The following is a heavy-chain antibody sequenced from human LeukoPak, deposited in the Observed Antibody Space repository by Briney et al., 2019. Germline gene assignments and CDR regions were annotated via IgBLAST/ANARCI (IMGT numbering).Heavy chain of an antibody. D-gene: IGHD3-3*01. V-gene: IGHV4-59*01. CDR1: GGSISTYY. CDR2: ISFSGST. CDR3: AGGLGQLWSGYYTVDY. J-gene: IGHJ4*02. Sequence: SETLSLTCTVSGGSISTYYWSWIRQPPGKGLEWIGYISFSGSTNYNPSLKSRVTMSVDTSKNQFSLKLNSVTAADTAVYYCAGGLGQLWSGYYTVDYWGQGTLVTVSS.